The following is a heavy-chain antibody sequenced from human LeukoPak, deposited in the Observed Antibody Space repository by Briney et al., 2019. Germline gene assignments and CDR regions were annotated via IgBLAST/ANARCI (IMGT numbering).Heavy chain of an antibody. CDR2: IIPIFGTA. J-gene: IGHJ4*02. D-gene: IGHD3-22*01. Sequence: SVKVSCKASGGTFSSYAISWVRQAPGQGLEWMGGIIPIFGTANYAQKFQGRVTITADESTSTAYMELSSLRSEDTAVYYCARDTGRSTMIFGYWGQGTLVTVSS. CDR1: GGTFSSYA. CDR3: ARDTGRSTMIFGY. V-gene: IGHV1-69*13.